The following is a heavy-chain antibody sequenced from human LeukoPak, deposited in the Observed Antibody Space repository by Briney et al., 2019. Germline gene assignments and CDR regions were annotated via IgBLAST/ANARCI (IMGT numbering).Heavy chain of an antibody. D-gene: IGHD4-23*01. CDR2: IYPDDSDT. J-gene: IGHJ4*02. CDR3: ARLDYGGSEIVDY. V-gene: IGHV5-51*01. CDR1: GYRFSDYW. Sequence: GESLKISXKGTGYRFSDYWIGWVRQMPGKGREWMGIIYPDDSDTRYSPSFQGQVTISADKSINTAYLQWSSLKTSDTAMFYCARLDYGGSEIVDYWGQGTLVTVSS.